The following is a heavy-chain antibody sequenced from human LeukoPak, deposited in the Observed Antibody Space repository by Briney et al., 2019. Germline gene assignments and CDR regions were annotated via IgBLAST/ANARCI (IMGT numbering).Heavy chain of an antibody. CDR2: INHSGST. Sequence: SETLSLTCAFYGGSFSGYYWSWIRQPPGKGLEWIGEINHSGSTNYNPSLKSRVTISVDTSKNQFSLKLSSVTAADTAVYYCARSNMVRGVRALDYWGQGTLVTVSS. CDR1: GGSFSGYY. J-gene: IGHJ4*02. D-gene: IGHD3-10*01. V-gene: IGHV4-34*01. CDR3: ARSNMVRGVRALDY.